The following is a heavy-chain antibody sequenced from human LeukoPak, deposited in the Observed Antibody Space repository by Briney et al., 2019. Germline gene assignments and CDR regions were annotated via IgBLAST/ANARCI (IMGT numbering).Heavy chain of an antibody. J-gene: IGHJ4*02. D-gene: IGHD3-10*01. CDR2: ISWNSGSI. Sequence: GGSLRLSCAASGFTFDDYAMHWVRQAPGKGLEWVSGISWNSGSIGYADSVKGRFTISRDNAKNSLYLQMNSLGAEDTALYYCAKGVGSRSWYYFDYWGQGTLVTVAS. V-gene: IGHV3-9*01. CDR1: GFTFDDYA. CDR3: AKGVGSRSWYYFDY.